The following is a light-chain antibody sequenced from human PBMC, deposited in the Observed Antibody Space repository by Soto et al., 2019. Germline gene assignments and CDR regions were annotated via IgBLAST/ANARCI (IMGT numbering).Light chain of an antibody. CDR3: QQYYNWPPYT. Sequence: EIVMTQSPATLSVSPGERATLSCRAGESISNNLAWYQQKPGQAPRLLIYGAATRAAGIPARFSGRGSGTEFTLTISGLQSDDFAVYYCQQYYNWPPYTFGQGTKLQIE. V-gene: IGKV3-15*01. CDR2: GAA. CDR1: ESISNN. J-gene: IGKJ2*01.